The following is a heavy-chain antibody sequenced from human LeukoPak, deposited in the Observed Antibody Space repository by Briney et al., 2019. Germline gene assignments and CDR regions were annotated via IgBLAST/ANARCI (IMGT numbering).Heavy chain of an antibody. CDR3: AKSPTVIISYVDP. J-gene: IGHJ5*02. D-gene: IGHD4-23*01. V-gene: IGHV3-23*01. Sequence: GGSLRLSCAASGFPFSTYAMSWVRQAPGKGLEWVSAITGSGDSTYYADSVKGRFTISRDNSKNTLYLQMNSLRAEDTAVYYCAKSPTVIISYVDPWGQGTLVTVSS. CDR1: GFPFSTYA. CDR2: ITGSGDST.